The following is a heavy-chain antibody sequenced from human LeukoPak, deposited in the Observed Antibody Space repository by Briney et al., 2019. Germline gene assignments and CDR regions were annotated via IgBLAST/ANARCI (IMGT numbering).Heavy chain of an antibody. J-gene: IGHJ3*02. V-gene: IGHV1-2*02. Sequence: GASVKVSCKASGYTFTDYYMHWVRQAPGQGLEWMGWINPNSGGTNYVQKFQGRVTMTRDTSISTAYMEVSRLRSDDTAVYYCAREAGDNAFDIWSQGTMVTVSS. D-gene: IGHD2-21*01. CDR1: GYTFTDYY. CDR3: AREAGDNAFDI. CDR2: INPNSGGT.